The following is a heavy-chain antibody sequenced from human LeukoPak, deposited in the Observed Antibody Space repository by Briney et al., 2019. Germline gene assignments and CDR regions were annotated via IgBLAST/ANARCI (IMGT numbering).Heavy chain of an antibody. CDR2: IIPIFGTA. CDR1: GGSFNSYA. CDR3: AGSQPLAYFDL. V-gene: IGHV1-69*06. Sequence: PVASVKVSCKASGGSFNSYAISWVRQAPGQGLEWMGGIIPIFGTANYAQKFQGRVTITADKSTNTAYMELSSLRSEDTAVYYCAGSQPLAYFDLWGRGTLVTVSS. J-gene: IGHJ2*01.